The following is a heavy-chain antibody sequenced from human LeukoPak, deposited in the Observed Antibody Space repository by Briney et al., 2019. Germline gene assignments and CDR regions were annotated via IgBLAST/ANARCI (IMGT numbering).Heavy chain of an antibody. V-gene: IGHV3-11*04. CDR1: GFTFSDYY. J-gene: IGHJ5*02. CDR2: ISSSGSTI. D-gene: IGHD6-19*01. Sequence: GGSLRLSCAASGFTFSDYYMSWIRQAPGKGLEWVSYISSSGSTIYYADSVKGRFTISRDNAKNSLYLQMNSLRAEDTAVYYCARESGWYFPRNWFDPWGQGTLVTVSS. CDR3: ARESGWYFPRNWFDP.